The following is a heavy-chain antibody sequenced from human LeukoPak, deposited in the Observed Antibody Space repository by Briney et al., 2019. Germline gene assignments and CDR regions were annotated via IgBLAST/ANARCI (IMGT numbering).Heavy chain of an antibody. V-gene: IGHV3-7*01. D-gene: IGHD2-21*02. Sequence: GGSLRLSCAASSFSFTDYWMMWVRQAPGKGLEWLATIKTDGSEKTYLDSLRGRFMISRDNAKQSLYLQMNSLRAEDTAVYYCARVSGDSKFRPCDYWGQGTLVTVSS. CDR2: IKTDGSEK. J-gene: IGHJ4*02. CDR1: SFSFTDYW. CDR3: ARVSGDSKFRPCDY.